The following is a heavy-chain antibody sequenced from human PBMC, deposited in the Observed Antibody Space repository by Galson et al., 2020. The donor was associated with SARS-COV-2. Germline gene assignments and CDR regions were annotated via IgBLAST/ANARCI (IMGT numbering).Heavy chain of an antibody. CDR3: ARDFTVFGVVPGWFDP. Sequence: SETLSLTCTVSGGSISSYYWSWIRQSPGRGLEWIGYIYYTGSTTYNPSNYNPSLKSRVTISVDTSKNQISLRLSSVTAADTAVYYCARDFTVFGVVPGWFDPWGQGTLVTVSS. D-gene: IGHD3-3*01. CDR2: IYYTGSTTYNPS. CDR1: GGSISSYY. J-gene: IGHJ5*02. V-gene: IGHV4-59*01.